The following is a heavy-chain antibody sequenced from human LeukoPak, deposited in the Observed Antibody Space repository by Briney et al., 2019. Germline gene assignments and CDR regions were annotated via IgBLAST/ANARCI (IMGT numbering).Heavy chain of an antibody. CDR3: ASDGYVVFGYYYYGMDV. CDR1: GFTFSSYW. CDR2: IKQDGSEK. Sequence: GGSLRLSCAASGFTFSSYWMSWVRQAPGKGLEWVANIKQDGSEKYYVDSVKGRFTISRDNDKNSLYLQMNSLRAEDTAVYYCASDGYVVFGYYYYGMDVWGQGTTVTVSS. J-gene: IGHJ6*01. D-gene: IGHD5-12*01. V-gene: IGHV3-7*01.